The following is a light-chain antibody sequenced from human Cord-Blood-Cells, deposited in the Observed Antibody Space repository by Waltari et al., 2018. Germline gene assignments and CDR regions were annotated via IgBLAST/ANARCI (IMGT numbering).Light chain of an antibody. CDR1: QSVLYSSNNKNY. V-gene: IGKV4-1*01. J-gene: IGKJ3*01. Sequence: DIVMTQSPDSLAVSLGARDTINCKSSQSVLYSSNNKNYLAWYQQKPGQPPNLLIYWASTRESGVPDRFSGSGSGTDFTLTISSLQAEDVAVYYCQQYYSTPFTFGPGTKVDIK. CDR3: QQYYSTPFT. CDR2: WAS.